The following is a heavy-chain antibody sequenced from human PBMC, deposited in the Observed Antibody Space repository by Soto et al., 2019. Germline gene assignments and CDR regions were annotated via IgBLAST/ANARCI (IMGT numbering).Heavy chain of an antibody. V-gene: IGHV4-59*01. CDR3: ARGGAYYYYYYLDV. D-gene: IGHD3-16*01. CDR2: IYNSGST. Sequence: SETLSLTCTVSGGSINNYYWSWIRQPPGKGLEWIGYIYNSGSTNYSPSLKSRVTISVDTSKNQFSLKLTSVTAADTAVYYCARGGAYYYYYYLDVWGRGTTVTVSS. CDR1: GGSINNYY. J-gene: IGHJ6*03.